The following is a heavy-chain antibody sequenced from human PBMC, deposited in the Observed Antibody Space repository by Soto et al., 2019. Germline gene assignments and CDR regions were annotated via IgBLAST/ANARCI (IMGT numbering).Heavy chain of an antibody. D-gene: IGHD5-12*01. V-gene: IGHV3-23*01. J-gene: IGHJ4*02. Sequence: GGSLRLSCXAXGFTFSSYAMSWVRQAPGKGLEWVSAISGSGGDTYYADSVKDRFIISRDNSKNTLYLQMNSLRAEDTAIYYCARGGNKEFDYWGQGTLVTVSS. CDR1: GFTFSSYA. CDR2: ISGSGGDT. CDR3: ARGGNKEFDY.